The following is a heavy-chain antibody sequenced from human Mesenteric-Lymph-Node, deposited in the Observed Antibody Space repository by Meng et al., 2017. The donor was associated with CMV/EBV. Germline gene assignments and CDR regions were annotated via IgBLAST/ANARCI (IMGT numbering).Heavy chain of an antibody. CDR1: FTVSNGW. Sequence: FTVSNGWITWVRQSPGKGLEWVGHIKTKTDGGRADYAAPVKDRFTISRDDSKNTVYLQMNSLETEDTAVYYCSTVGRFMEWPFSDYWGQGARVTVSS. CDR2: IKTKTDGGRA. V-gene: IGHV3-15*01. CDR3: STVGRFMEWPFSDY. D-gene: IGHD3-3*01. J-gene: IGHJ4*02.